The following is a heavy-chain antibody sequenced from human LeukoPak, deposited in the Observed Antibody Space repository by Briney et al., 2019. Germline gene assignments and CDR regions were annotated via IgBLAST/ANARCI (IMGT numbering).Heavy chain of an antibody. V-gene: IGHV4-4*07. CDR2: IYTSGST. CDR1: GXAISSFY. J-gene: IGHJ4*02. CDR3: AREFIY. Sequence: PSETLSLTCTVSGXAISSFYGSWIRQPAGRGLEWIGRIYTSGSTDYNPSLKSRVTMSLDTSKNQFSLKLSSVTAADTAVYYCAREFIYWGQGTLVTVSS.